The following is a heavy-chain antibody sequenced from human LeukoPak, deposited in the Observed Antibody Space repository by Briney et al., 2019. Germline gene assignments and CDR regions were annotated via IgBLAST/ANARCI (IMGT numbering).Heavy chain of an antibody. D-gene: IGHD5-24*01. CDR1: GFTLSSYA. CDR2: ISYDGSNK. CDR3: ARGRDGYNYGGFDY. J-gene: IGHJ4*02. V-gene: IGHV3-30*04. Sequence: GGSLRLSCAASGFTLSSYAIHWVRQAPGKGLEWVAVISYDGSNKYYADSVKGRFTISRDNSKDTLYLQMNSLRAEDTAVYYCARGRDGYNYGGFDYWGQGTLVTVSS.